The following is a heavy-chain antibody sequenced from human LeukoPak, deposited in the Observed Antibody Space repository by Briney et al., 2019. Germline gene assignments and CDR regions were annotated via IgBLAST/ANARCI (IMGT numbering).Heavy chain of an antibody. CDR1: GFTFSSHW. Sequence: GGSLRLSCAASGFTFSSHWMTWVRQAPGEGLEFVANIKQDGSEINYADSVKGRFTVSRDNAKNSLYLQMNSLRAEDTAVYYCARVVRGDIVATMGYFDYWGQGTLVTVSS. V-gene: IGHV3-7*04. J-gene: IGHJ4*02. D-gene: IGHD5-12*01. CDR3: ARVVRGDIVATMGYFDY. CDR2: IKQDGSEI.